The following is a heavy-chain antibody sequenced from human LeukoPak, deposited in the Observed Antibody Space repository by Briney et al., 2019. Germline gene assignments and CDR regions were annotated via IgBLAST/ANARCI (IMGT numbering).Heavy chain of an antibody. CDR2: ISSSSSTI. CDR1: GFTFSYYS. D-gene: IGHD4-17*01. Sequence: GGSLRLSCAASGFTFSYYSMNWVRQAPGKGLEWVSYISSSSSTIYYADSLKGRFTISRDSSKNTLYLQMNSLRAEDTAVYYCARALDGHGDYLYWGQGTLVTVSS. J-gene: IGHJ4*02. CDR3: ARALDGHGDYLY. V-gene: IGHV3-48*01.